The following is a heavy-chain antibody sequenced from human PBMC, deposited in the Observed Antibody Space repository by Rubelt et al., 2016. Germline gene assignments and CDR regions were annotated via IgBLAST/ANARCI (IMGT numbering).Heavy chain of an antibody. CDR2: IYYSGGT. CDR3: ARRIAVAAYYFDY. Sequence: QLQLQESGPGLVKPSETLSLTCTVSGGSISSSSYYWGWIRQPPGKGLEWIGGIYYSGGTYYNPSLKSRVTISVDTSKNQVSLKLSSVTAADTAVYYCARRIAVAAYYFDYWGQGTLVTVSS. J-gene: IGHJ4*02. D-gene: IGHD6-19*01. V-gene: IGHV4-39*01. CDR1: GGSISSSSYY.